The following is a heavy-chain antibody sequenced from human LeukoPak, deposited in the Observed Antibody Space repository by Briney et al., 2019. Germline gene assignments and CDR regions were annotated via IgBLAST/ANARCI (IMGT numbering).Heavy chain of an antibody. Sequence: SETLSLTCAVYGGSFSSYDWSWVRQPPGKGLEWIGEINHSGSTNYNPYLKSGVSIFVDTSKNKLFLILNSSVAADTTVYYCGRRSECDNTHYHYIDYWRQGALVTVSS. V-gene: IGHV4-34*01. CDR1: GGSFSSYD. D-gene: IGHD3-10*01. CDR2: INHSGST. CDR3: GRRSECDNTHYHYIDY. J-gene: IGHJ4*02.